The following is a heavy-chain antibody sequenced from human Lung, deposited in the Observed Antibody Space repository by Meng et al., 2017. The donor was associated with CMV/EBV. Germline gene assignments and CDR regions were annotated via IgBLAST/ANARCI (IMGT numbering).Heavy chain of an antibody. Sequence: SCAASGFTFSSYGMHWVRQAPGKGLEWVAVIWNDGSIKYYADSVKGRFTISRDNSKNTLYLQMYSLRADDTAVYHCAKAQFGRYFDGRHGMDVWGQGXPVTVSS. CDR2: IWNDGSIK. CDR3: AKAQFGRYFDGRHGMDV. J-gene: IGHJ6*02. V-gene: IGHV3-33*06. D-gene: IGHD3-9*01. CDR1: GFTFSSYG.